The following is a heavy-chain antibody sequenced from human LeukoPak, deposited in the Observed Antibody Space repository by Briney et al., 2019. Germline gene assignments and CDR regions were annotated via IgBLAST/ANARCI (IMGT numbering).Heavy chain of an antibody. Sequence: PSETLSLTCTVSGGSISSSSYYWGWIRQPPGKGLEWIGSIYYSGSTYYNPSLKSRVTISVDTSKNQFSLKLTSVTAADTAVYYCAGSPPYSGSYQPSWFDPWGQGTLVTVSS. CDR2: IYYSGST. J-gene: IGHJ5*02. V-gene: IGHV4-39*01. D-gene: IGHD1-26*01. CDR1: GGSISSSSYY. CDR3: AGSPPYSGSYQPSWFDP.